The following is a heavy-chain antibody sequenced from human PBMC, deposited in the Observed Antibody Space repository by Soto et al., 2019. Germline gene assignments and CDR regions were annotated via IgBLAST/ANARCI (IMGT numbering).Heavy chain of an antibody. V-gene: IGHV3-64*01. CDR1: GFTFSRYA. D-gene: IGHD3-10*01. CDR3: ARASYGSGSYYMGY. Sequence: EVQLVESGGGLVQPAGSLILSCAASGFTFSRYAMHWVRQAPGKGLEYVSAISSNGGSTYYANSVKGRFTISRDNSKNTLYLQMGSLRAEDMAVYYCARASYGSGSYYMGYWGQGTLVTVSS. CDR2: ISSNGGST. J-gene: IGHJ4*02.